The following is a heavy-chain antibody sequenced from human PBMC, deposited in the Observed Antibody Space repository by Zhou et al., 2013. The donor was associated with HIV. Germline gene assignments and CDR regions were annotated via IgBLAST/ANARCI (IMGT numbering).Heavy chain of an antibody. CDR1: GGTFSSYA. CDR3: ARVATGGSLFENYFDY. V-gene: IGHV1-69*05. J-gene: IGHJ4*02. CDR2: IIPIFGTA. Sequence: QVQLVQSGAEVKKPGSSVKVSCKASGGTFSSYAISWVRQAPGQGLEWMGGIIPIFGTANYAQKFQGRVTITTDESTSTAYMELSSLRSEDTAVYYCARVATGGSLFENYFDYWGQGNPGHRLL. D-gene: IGHD2-8*02.